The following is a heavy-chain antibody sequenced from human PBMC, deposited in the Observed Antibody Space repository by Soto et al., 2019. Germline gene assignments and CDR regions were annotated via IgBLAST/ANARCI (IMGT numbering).Heavy chain of an antibody. CDR3: ATMPTVTTVSDY. CDR2: IIPILGIA. D-gene: IGHD4-17*01. J-gene: IGHJ4*02. Sequence: QVQLVQSGAEVKKPGSSVKVSCKASGGTFSSYTISWVRQAPGQGLEWMGRIIPILGIANYAQKFKGRVTITADKSTSTAYMELSSLRFDDTAVYYCATMPTVTTVSDYWGQGTLVTVSS. V-gene: IGHV1-69*02. CDR1: GGTFSSYT.